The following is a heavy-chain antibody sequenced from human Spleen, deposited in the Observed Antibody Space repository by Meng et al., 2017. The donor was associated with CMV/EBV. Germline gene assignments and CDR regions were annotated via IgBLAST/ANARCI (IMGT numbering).Heavy chain of an antibody. CDR1: YTFTDYY. CDR3: ATPASGPYDYDSRQLGY. CDR2: IDPKDGEA. Sequence: YTFTDYYMNWVRQAPGKGLEWMGLIDPKDGEATYAEEFQGRVTITADTSTDTAYMELSSLKSEDTAVYYCATPASGPYDYDSRQLGYWGQGTLVTVS. V-gene: IGHV1-69-2*01. J-gene: IGHJ4*02. D-gene: IGHD3-22*01.